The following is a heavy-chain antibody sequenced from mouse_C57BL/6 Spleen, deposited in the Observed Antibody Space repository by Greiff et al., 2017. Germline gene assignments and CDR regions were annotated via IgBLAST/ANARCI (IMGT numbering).Heavy chain of an antibody. Sequence: EVKLMESGPGLVKPSQSLSLTCSVTGYSITSGYYWNWIRQFPGNKLEWMGYISYDGSNNYNPSLKNRISITRDTSKNQFFLKLNSVTTEDTATYYCARRGYGTYFDYWGQGTTLTVSS. CDR3: ARRGYGTYFDY. J-gene: IGHJ2*01. CDR2: ISYDGSN. V-gene: IGHV3-6*01. D-gene: IGHD1-1*01. CDR1: GYSITSGYY.